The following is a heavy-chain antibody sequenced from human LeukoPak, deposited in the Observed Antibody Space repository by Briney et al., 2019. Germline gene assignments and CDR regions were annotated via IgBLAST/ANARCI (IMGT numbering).Heavy chain of an antibody. Sequence: GGSLRLSCEASGFIFSRYDMHWVRQAPGKGLEWVALIWHDGSKTHYADSVKGRFTISRDDSKSTLYVQMNSLRVEDTAVYYCARDPATVTSHFDYWGQGALVTVSS. J-gene: IGHJ4*02. V-gene: IGHV3-33*01. CDR2: IWHDGSKT. CDR3: ARDPATVTSHFDY. D-gene: IGHD4-17*01. CDR1: GFIFSRYD.